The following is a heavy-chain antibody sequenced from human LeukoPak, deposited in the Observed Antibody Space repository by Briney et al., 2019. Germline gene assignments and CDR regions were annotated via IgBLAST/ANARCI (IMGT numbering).Heavy chain of an antibody. V-gene: IGHV3-74*01. J-gene: IGHJ4*02. CDR2: INSDGSST. CDR3: AREPPARDEGQIDY. Sequence: PGGALVLSCAASGFTFSSYWMHGGRQAPGKGVGWVSRINSDGSSTSYADSVKGRCTISRDNAKTTLYLQMNSLRAEDTAVYYCAREPPARDEGQIDYWGQGTLVTVSS. CDR1: GFTFSSYW.